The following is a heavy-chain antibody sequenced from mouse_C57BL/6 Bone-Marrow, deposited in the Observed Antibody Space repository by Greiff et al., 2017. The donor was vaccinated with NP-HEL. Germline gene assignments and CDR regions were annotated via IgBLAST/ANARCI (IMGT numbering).Heavy chain of an antibody. CDR3: ARRDGYDVGFAY. CDR2: IWSGGST. V-gene: IGHV2-2*01. D-gene: IGHD2-2*01. Sequence: QVQLQQSGPGLVQPSQSLSITCTVSGFSLTSYGVHWVRQSPGKGLEWLGVIWSGGSTDYNAAFISRLSISKDKSKSQVFFKMNSLQADDTAIYYCARRDGYDVGFAYWGQGTLVTVSA. J-gene: IGHJ3*01. CDR1: GFSLTSYG.